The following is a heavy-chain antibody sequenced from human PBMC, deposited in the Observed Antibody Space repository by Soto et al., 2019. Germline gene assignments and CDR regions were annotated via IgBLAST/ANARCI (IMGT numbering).Heavy chain of an antibody. D-gene: IGHD3-3*01. Sequence: EVQLVGPGGGRVKLGGSLRLSFAASGFTFSTYSMNWVPQPPGKGWEWVSSISSSSSYIYYADSVKGRFTISRDNAKNSLYLQMNSLRAEDTAVYYCARGLVLRFLEWLSPLGYWGQGTLVTVSS. CDR1: GFTFSTYS. V-gene: IGHV3-21*01. CDR2: ISSSSSYI. J-gene: IGHJ4*02. CDR3: ARGLVLRFLEWLSPLGY.